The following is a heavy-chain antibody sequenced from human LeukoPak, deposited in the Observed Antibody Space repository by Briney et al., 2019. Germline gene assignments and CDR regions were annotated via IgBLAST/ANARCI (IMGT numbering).Heavy chain of an antibody. D-gene: IGHD6-19*01. V-gene: IGHV1-2*02. J-gene: IGHJ3*01. CDR2: INPNNGDT. CDR1: GYAFSGYY. Sequence: ASVKVSCKASGYAFSGYYIHWVRQAPGQGPGWMGWINPNNGDTKSAQNFQGRVSMTSDTSVRTAYLVLSTLRSDDTAMYYCARDRGVTLAGPDASDVWGQGTMVTVSS. CDR3: ARDRGVTLAGPDASDV.